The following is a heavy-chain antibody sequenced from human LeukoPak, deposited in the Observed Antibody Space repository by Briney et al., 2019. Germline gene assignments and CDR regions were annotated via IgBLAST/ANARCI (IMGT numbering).Heavy chain of an antibody. CDR2: INPGRGTK. D-gene: IGHD3-3*01. V-gene: IGHV1-2*02. Sequence: GASVKVSCKASGYVFIGNYIHWVRQPAGRGREWMGWINPGRGTKKYEQHFQGRVTMTSDTSVHTAYIDLSSLTYDDPDVYYCARATPIFGVVILLFDPWRQKPLVPLPT. J-gene: IGHJ5*02. CDR1: GYVFIGNY. CDR3: ARATPIFGVVILLFDP.